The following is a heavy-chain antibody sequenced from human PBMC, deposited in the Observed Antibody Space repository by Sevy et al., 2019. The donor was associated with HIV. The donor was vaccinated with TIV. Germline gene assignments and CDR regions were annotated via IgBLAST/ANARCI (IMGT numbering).Heavy chain of an antibody. Sequence: LSLTCVASGFTFRSFSMHWVRQAPGKGLEWVAAIWYDGRTERYADSVQGRFTISRDNSKKTLYLQMNSLRDEDTAIYYCARDAARVIVPTAGFDSWGQGTLVTVSS. CDR2: IWYDGRTE. J-gene: IGHJ5*01. V-gene: IGHV3-33*01. D-gene: IGHD1-1*01. CDR3: ARDAARVIVPTAGFDS. CDR1: GFTFRSFS.